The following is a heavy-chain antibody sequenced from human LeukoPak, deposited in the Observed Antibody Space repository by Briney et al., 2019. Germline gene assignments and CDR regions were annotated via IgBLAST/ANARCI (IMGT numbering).Heavy chain of an antibody. V-gene: IGHV3-23*01. Sequence: GGSLRLSCTASGFTFSSYAMSWVRQAPGKGLEWVSAISGSGGSTYYADSVKGRFTISRDNSKNTLYLQMNSLRAEDTAVYYCAKDYDYGSGRYFDYWGQGTLVTVSS. J-gene: IGHJ4*02. D-gene: IGHD3-10*01. CDR3: AKDYDYGSGRYFDY. CDR2: ISGSGGST. CDR1: GFTFSSYA.